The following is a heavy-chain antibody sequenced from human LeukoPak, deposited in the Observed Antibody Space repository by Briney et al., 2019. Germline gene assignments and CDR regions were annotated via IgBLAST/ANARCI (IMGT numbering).Heavy chain of an antibody. CDR1: GYSFTSYW. V-gene: IGHV5-51*01. D-gene: IGHD6-19*01. CDR2: IYPGDSDT. CDR3: ARGTLIAVAGTESDNWFDP. Sequence: GESLKISCRGSGYSFTSYWIAWVRQLPGKGPEWMGIIYPGDSDTRYSPSFQGQVTISADKSISTAYLQWSSLKASDTAMYYCARGTLIAVAGTESDNWFDPWGQGTLVTVSS. J-gene: IGHJ5*02.